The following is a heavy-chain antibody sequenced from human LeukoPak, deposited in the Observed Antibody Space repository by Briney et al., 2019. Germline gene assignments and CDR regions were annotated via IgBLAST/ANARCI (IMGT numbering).Heavy chain of an antibody. D-gene: IGHD1-26*01. CDR2: IKQDGSEK. Sequence: GGSLRLSCAASGFTFSSYWMSWVHQAPGKGLEWVANIKQDGSEKYYVDSVKGRFTISRDNAKNSLYLQMNSLRAEDTAVYYCARGNLIVGATPAFDYWGQGTLVTVSS. J-gene: IGHJ4*02. CDR3: ARGNLIVGATPAFDY. CDR1: GFTFSSYW. V-gene: IGHV3-7*01.